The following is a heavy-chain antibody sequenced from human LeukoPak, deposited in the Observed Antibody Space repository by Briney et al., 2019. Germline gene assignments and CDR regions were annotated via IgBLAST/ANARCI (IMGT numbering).Heavy chain of an antibody. D-gene: IGHD6-19*01. Sequence: GGSLRLSCAASGFTFSSYAMHWVRQAPGKGLEWEAVISYDGSNKYYADSVKGRFTISRDNSKNTLYLQMNSLRAEDTAVYYCARVTRRYSSGWYYFDYWGQGTLVTVSS. J-gene: IGHJ4*02. CDR3: ARVTRRYSSGWYYFDY. CDR2: ISYDGSNK. CDR1: GFTFSSYA. V-gene: IGHV3-30*04.